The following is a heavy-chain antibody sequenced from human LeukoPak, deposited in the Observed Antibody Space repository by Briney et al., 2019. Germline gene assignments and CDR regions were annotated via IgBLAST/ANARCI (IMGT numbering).Heavy chain of an antibody. CDR1: GFTFDGHG. CDR3: ARDRSYGSFDF. V-gene: IGHV3-20*01. J-gene: IGHJ4*02. D-gene: IGHD5-18*01. Sequence: GGSLRLSCAASGFTFDGHGMNWVRQAPGKGLEWVSGINRNGGSTFYADSVKGRFTISRDNAKNALYLQMNSLTAEDTALYHCARDRSYGSFDFWGQGTLVTVSS. CDR2: INRNGGST.